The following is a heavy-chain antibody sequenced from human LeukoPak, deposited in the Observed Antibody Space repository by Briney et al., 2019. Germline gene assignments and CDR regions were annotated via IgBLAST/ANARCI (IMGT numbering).Heavy chain of an antibody. CDR2: INSDGSEG. V-gene: IGHV3-7*03. CDR3: AKVRATVTPLFDY. Sequence: GGSLRLSCAVSGFTFSGFWMSWSRQAPGKGLEWVASINSDGSEGYYADVVKGRFTTSRDNAKNSLYLQINSLRAEDTAVYYCAKVRATVTPLFDYWGQGTLVTVSS. J-gene: IGHJ4*02. D-gene: IGHD4-17*01. CDR1: GFTFSGFW.